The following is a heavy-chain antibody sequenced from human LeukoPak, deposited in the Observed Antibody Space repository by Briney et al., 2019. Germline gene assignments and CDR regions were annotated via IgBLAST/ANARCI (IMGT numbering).Heavy chain of an antibody. J-gene: IGHJ4*02. V-gene: IGHV3-21*01. CDR1: GFTFSSYS. Sequence: GGSLRLSCAASGFTFSSYSMNWVRQAPGKGLEWVSSISSSSSYIYYADSAKGRFTISRDNAKNSLYLQMNSLRAEDTAVYYCASPDMSFREYYYDSSGYFDYWGQGTLVTVSS. CDR3: ASPDMSFREYYYDSSGYFDY. D-gene: IGHD3-22*01. CDR2: ISSSSSYI.